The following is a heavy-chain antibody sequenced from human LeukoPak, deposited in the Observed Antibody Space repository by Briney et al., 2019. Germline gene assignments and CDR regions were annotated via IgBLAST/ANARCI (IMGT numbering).Heavy chain of an antibody. V-gene: IGHV1-2*02. D-gene: IGHD3-22*01. CDR3: ARGGSLTYYYDSSGYYNDY. CDR1: GYTFTGYY. Sequence: ASVKVSCKASGYTFTGYYMHWVRQAPGQGLEWMGWINPNSGGTNYAQKFQGRVTMTRDTSISTAYMELSALRSDDTAVYYCARGGSLTYYYDSSGYYNDYWGQGTLVTVSS. CDR2: INPNSGGT. J-gene: IGHJ4*02.